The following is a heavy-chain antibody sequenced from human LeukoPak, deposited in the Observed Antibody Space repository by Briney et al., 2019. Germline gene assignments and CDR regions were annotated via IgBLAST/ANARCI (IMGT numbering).Heavy chain of an antibody. V-gene: IGHV3-20*04. CDR2: INWSGGST. Sequence: GGSLRLSCTAFGFAFDEHGMSWVRQVPGKGLEWVAGINWSGGSTGYADPLRGRFTTSRDNAKNSLYLQMDSLRAEDTALYYCARAPITSPFYFDYWGQGTLVTVSS. J-gene: IGHJ4*02. CDR1: GFAFDEHG. D-gene: IGHD2-2*01. CDR3: ARAPITSPFYFDY.